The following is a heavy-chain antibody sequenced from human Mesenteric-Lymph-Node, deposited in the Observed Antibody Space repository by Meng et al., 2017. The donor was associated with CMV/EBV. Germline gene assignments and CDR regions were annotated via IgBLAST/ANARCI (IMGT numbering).Heavy chain of an antibody. V-gene: IGHV3-48*04. J-gene: IGHJ6*02. CDR2: ISSSSNTI. CDR1: GLSFSTYT. Sequence: GESLKISCVASGLSFSTYTMNWVRQAPGKGLEWVSYISSSSNTIYYADSVKGRFTVSRDNAKNSLYLQMNSLRAEDTAVYYCGGTDGRGMDVWGQGTTVTVSS. D-gene: IGHD2-8*01. CDR3: GGTDGRGMDV.